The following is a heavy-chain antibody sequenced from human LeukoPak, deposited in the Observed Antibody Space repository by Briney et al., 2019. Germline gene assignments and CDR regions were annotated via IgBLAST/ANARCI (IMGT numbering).Heavy chain of an antibody. V-gene: IGHV4-39*01. D-gene: IGHD7-27*01. CDR2: IYYSGST. Sequence: SETLSLTCTVSGGSISSSSYYWGWIRQPPGKGLEWIGSIYYSGSTYYNPSLKSRVTISVDTSKNQFSLKLSSVTAADTAVYYCARPRPNWVNWFDPWGQGALVTVSS. CDR1: GGSISSSSYY. J-gene: IGHJ5*02. CDR3: ARPRPNWVNWFDP.